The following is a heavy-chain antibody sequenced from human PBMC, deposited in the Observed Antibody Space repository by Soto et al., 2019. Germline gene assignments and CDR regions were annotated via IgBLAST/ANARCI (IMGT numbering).Heavy chain of an antibody. J-gene: IGHJ6*02. CDR3: ARTRNPSSKTHGMDV. CDR2: ISSDSYYI. CDR1: RLSVSTDS. V-gene: IGHV3-21*01. Sequence: EVQLVQSGGGLVEPGGSLRLSCGPWRLSVSTDSMNWVREAPGKGLEWVSAISSDSYYIYYADSVKGRFTISRDNAKHSLYLQTNSLRADDTAVYYCARTRNPSSKTHGMDVWGQGTTVTVSS.